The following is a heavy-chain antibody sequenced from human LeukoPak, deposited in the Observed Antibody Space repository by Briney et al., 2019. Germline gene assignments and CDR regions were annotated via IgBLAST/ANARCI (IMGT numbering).Heavy chain of an antibody. CDR1: GFTFSNAW. V-gene: IGHV3-15*01. D-gene: IGHD6-19*01. CDR3: TTGAVAGAKKNWFDP. J-gene: IGHJ5*02. Sequence: GGSLRLSCAASGFTFSNAWTSWVRQAPGKGLEWVGRIKSKTDGGTTDYAAPVKGRFTISRDDSKNTLYLQMNSLKTEDTAVYYCTTGAVAGAKKNWFDPWGQGTLVTVSS. CDR2: IKSKTDGGTT.